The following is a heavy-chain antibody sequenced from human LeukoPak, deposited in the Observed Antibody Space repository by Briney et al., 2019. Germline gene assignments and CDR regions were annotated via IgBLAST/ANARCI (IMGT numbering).Heavy chain of an antibody. Sequence: PSETLSLTCTVSGGSISSGSYYWRWIRQPAGKGLEWIGRMYTSGSTNYNPSLKSRVTISVDTSKNQFSLKLSSVTAADTAVYYCARDVVTRDYYYYYMDVWGKGTTVTISS. CDR3: ARDVVTRDYYYYYMDV. J-gene: IGHJ6*03. CDR2: MYTSGST. D-gene: IGHD2-21*02. V-gene: IGHV4-61*02. CDR1: GGSISSGSYY.